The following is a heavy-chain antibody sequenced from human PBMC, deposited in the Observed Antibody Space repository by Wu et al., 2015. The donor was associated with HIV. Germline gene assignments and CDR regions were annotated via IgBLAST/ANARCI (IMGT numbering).Heavy chain of an antibody. V-gene: IGHV1-69*05. D-gene: IGHD3-9*01. CDR3: ARGLYYDILTGWYYGMDV. Sequence: QVQLVQSGAEVKKPGSSVKVSCKASGGTFSSYAISWVRQAPGQGLEWMGGIIPIFGTANYAQKFQGRVTITTDESTSTAYMELSSLRSEDTAVYYCARGLYYDILTGWYYGMDVWGQGTTVTVSS. J-gene: IGHJ6*02. CDR1: GGTFSSYA. CDR2: IIPIFGTA.